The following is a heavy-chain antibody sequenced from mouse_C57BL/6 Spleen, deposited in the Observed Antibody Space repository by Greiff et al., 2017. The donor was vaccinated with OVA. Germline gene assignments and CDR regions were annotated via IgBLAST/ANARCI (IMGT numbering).Heavy chain of an antibody. Sequence: VQLKESGPGLVKPSQSLSLTCSVTGYSITSGYYWNWIRQFPGNKLEWMGYISYDGSNNYNPSLKNRISITRDTSKNQFFLKLNSVTTEDTATYYCARVDGYLDYWGQGTSVTVSS. V-gene: IGHV3-6*01. CDR1: GYSITSGYY. J-gene: IGHJ4*01. D-gene: IGHD2-3*01. CDR3: ARVDGYLDY. CDR2: ISYDGSN.